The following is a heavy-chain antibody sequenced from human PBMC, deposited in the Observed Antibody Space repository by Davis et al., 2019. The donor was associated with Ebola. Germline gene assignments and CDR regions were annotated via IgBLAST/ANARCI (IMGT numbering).Heavy chain of an antibody. J-gene: IGHJ6*02. V-gene: IGHV1-8*01. CDR2: MNPNSGNT. Sequence: AASVKVSCKASGYTFTSYDINWVRQATGQGLEWMGWMNPNSGNTGYAQKFQGRVTMTRDTSASTAYMELSSLRSEDTAVYYCARPNDFWSGHSRYYYYYGMDVWGQGTTVTVSS. D-gene: IGHD3-3*01. CDR3: ARPNDFWSGHSRYYYYYGMDV. CDR1: GYTFTSYD.